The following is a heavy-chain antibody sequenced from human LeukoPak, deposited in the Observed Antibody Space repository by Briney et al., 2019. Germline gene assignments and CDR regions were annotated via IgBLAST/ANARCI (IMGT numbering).Heavy chain of an antibody. CDR2: MSYDGTNK. V-gene: IGHV3-30*03. CDR1: GFSFSSYG. CDR3: ARAVGYCSSTSCYGHFDY. Sequence: GRSLRLSCAASGFSFSSYGMHWVRQAPGKGLEWVAVMSYDGTNKYYADSVKGRFTISRDKSKNTLYLQMNSLRAEDTAVYYCARAVGYCSSTSCYGHFDYWGQGTLVTVSS. D-gene: IGHD2-2*01. J-gene: IGHJ4*02.